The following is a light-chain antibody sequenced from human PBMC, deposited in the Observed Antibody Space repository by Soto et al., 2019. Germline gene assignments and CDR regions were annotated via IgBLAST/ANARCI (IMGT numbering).Light chain of an antibody. CDR3: QKYVSSPWA. CDR1: QSVTNSF. J-gene: IGKJ1*01. Sequence: ELLLAQSPGTLSLSPGQRATLSCRASQSVTNSFLAWYQQKPGQAPRLLIYGASRRATGIPARFTGSGSGTDFTLTISRLEPEEFAVYYCQKYVSSPWAVGKGTKVDI. V-gene: IGKV3-20*01. CDR2: GAS.